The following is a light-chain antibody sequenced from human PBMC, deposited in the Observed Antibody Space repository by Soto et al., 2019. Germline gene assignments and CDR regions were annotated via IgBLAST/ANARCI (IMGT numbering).Light chain of an antibody. Sequence: QSVLTQSPSASASLGASVNLTCTLSSGHTSYAIAWDQQQPETGPRFLMRLNTDGSHTKGDGIPDRFSGSSSGADRYLTISRLQSEDEADYYCQSWGTGFQVFGGGTKLTVL. CDR1: SGHTSYA. J-gene: IGLJ3*02. CDR3: QSWGTGFQV. V-gene: IGLV4-69*01. CDR2: LNTDGSH.